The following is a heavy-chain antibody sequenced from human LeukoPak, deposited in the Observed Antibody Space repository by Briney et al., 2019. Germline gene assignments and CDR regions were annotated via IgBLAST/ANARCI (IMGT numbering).Heavy chain of an antibody. Sequence: MAAETLSLTCAVSGGSVSSGTYYWTWLRQSPGKGLEWIGNIYYTGSTEYKPSLKSRVSISVDPFKNQFSLELSAASAADTAMYYCAGAPNTAYFDFWGQGTQATVSP. CDR1: GGSVSSGTYY. CDR2: IYYTGST. CDR3: AGAPNTAYFDF. J-gene: IGHJ4*02. V-gene: IGHV4-61*01.